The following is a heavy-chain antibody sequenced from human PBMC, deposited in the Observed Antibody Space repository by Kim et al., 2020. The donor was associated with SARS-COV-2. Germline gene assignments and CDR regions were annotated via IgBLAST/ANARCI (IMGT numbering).Heavy chain of an antibody. J-gene: IGHJ4*02. V-gene: IGHV3-23*01. CDR3: AKAIWNLTMALDY. D-gene: IGHD3-10*01. Sequence: HYAESGKGRFAISRDNSKDMLYLQMNSLGAEDTALYYCAKAIWNLTMALDYWGQGTPVTVSS.